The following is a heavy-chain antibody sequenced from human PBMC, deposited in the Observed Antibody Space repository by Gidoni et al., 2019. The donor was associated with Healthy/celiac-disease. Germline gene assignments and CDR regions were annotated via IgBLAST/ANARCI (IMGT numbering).Heavy chain of an antibody. J-gene: IGHJ4*02. Sequence: EVQLVESGGGVVRPGGSLRLSCAASGFTFDDYGMSWVRQAPGKGLAWVSGINWNGGSTGYADSVKGRFTISRDNAKNSLYLQMNSLRAEDTALYYCARTTYYYDSSGYPSKVPYYFDYWGQGTLVTVSS. CDR1: GFTFDDYG. D-gene: IGHD3-22*01. V-gene: IGHV3-20*04. CDR3: ARTTYYYDSSGYPSKVPYYFDY. CDR2: INWNGGST.